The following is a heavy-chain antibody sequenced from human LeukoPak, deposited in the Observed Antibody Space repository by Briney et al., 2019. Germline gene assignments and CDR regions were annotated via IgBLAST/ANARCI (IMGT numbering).Heavy chain of an antibody. CDR3: ARNVAGIQLWPSYAFDI. CDR2: IYHSGST. D-gene: IGHD5-18*01. Sequence: SGTLSLTCAVSGGSISSSNWWSWVRQPPGKGLEWIGEIYHSGSTNYNPSLKSRVTISVDKSKNQFSLKLSSVTAADTAVYYCARNVAGIQLWPSYAFDIWGQGTMVTVSS. V-gene: IGHV4-4*02. CDR1: GGSISSSNW. J-gene: IGHJ3*02.